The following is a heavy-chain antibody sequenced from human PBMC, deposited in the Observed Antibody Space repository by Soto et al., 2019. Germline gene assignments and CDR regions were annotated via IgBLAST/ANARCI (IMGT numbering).Heavy chain of an antibody. CDR3: ARGSSNWNYGGGTNYYYYMDV. V-gene: IGHV6-1*01. CDR1: GDSVSSNSAA. J-gene: IGHJ6*03. CDR2: TYYRSKWYN. D-gene: IGHD1-7*01. Sequence: KQSQTLSLTCAISGDSVSSNSAAWNWIRQSPSRGLEWLGRTYYRSKWYNDYAVSVKSRITINPDTSKNQFSLQLNSVTPEDTAVYYCARGSSNWNYGGGTNYYYYMDVWGKGTTVTVSS.